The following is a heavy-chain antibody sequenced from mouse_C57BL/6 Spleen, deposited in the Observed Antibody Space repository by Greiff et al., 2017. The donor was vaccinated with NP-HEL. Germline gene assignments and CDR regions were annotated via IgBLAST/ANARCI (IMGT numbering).Heavy chain of an antibody. J-gene: IGHJ2*01. D-gene: IGHD2-4*01. Sequence: DVKLVESEGGLVQPGSSMKLSCTASGFTFSDYYMAWVRQVPEKGLEWVANINSDGSSTYYLDSLKSRFIIARDTAKNILYLQMSRLKSEDTATYYGARVRNDYDGLYYFDYWGQGTTLTVSS. CDR1: GFTFSDYY. CDR3: ARVRNDYDGLYYFDY. CDR2: INSDGSST. V-gene: IGHV5-16*01.